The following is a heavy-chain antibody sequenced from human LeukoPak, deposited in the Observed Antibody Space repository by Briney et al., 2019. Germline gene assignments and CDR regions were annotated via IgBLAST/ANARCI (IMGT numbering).Heavy chain of an antibody. CDR3: AREFSGLTGKSRRFDY. CDR2: IIPILGIA. J-gene: IGHJ4*02. CDR1: GGTFSSYA. V-gene: IGHV1-69*04. Sequence: ASVKVSCKASGGTFSSYAISWVRQAPGQGLEWMGRIIPILGIANYAQKFQGRVTITADKSTSTAYMELSSLRSEDTAVYYCAREFSGLTGKSRRFDYWGQGTLVTVSS. D-gene: IGHD6-19*01.